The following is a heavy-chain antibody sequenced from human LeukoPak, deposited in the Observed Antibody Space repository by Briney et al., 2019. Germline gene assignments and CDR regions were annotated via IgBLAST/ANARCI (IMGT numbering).Heavy chain of an antibody. CDR1: GGSISSSSYY. V-gene: IGHV4-39*07. Sequence: PSETLALTCTVSGGSISSSSYYWGWIRQPPGKGLEWIGSIYYSGSTYYNPSLKSRVTISVDTSKNQFSLKLSSVTAADTAVYYCASLGSGYNNWFDPWGQGTLVTVSS. J-gene: IGHJ5*02. CDR3: ASLGSGYNNWFDP. D-gene: IGHD3-22*01. CDR2: IYYSGST.